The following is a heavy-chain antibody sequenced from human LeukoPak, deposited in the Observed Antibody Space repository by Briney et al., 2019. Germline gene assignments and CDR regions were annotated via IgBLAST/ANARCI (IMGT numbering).Heavy chain of an antibody. D-gene: IGHD6-13*01. CDR1: GGSISSYY. Sequence: PSETLSLTCTVSGGSISSYYWSWIRQPPGKGLEWIGYIYYSGSTNYNPSLKSRVTISVDTSKNQFSLKLSSVTAADTAVYYCARHGGIAAAGTGFDYWGQGTLVTVSS. CDR3: ARHGGIAAAGTGFDY. CDR2: IYYSGST. J-gene: IGHJ4*02. V-gene: IGHV4-59*08.